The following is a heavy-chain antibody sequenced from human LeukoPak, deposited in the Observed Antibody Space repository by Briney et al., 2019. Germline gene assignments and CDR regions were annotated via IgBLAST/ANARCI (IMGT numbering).Heavy chain of an antibody. CDR3: ARVSVYSSSWYYFDY. CDR2: IYYSGST. J-gene: IGHJ4*02. CDR1: GGSVSSYY. Sequence: SETLSLTCTVSGGSVSSYYWSWIRQPPGKGLEWIGYIYYSGSTNYNPSLKSRVTISVDTSKNQFSLKLSSVTAADTAVYYCARVSVYSSSWYYFDYWGQGTLVTVSS. D-gene: IGHD6-13*01. V-gene: IGHV4-59*02.